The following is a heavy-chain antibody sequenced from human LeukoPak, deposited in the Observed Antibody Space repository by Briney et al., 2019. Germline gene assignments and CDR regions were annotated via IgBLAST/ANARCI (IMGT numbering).Heavy chain of an antibody. CDR1: GFSLTTSGVG. Sequence: MESGPTLVKPTQTLTLTCTFSGFSLTTSGVGVGWIGKPPGKALEWLAVIYWDDDKRYSPSLRSRLTITKDTSKNQVVLTMTNMDPVDTGTYYCAYRQFYSSNWNTGWFAPWGQGTLVTVSS. V-gene: IGHV2-5*02. CDR3: AYRQFYSSNWNTGWFAP. D-gene: IGHD6-13*01. CDR2: IYWDDDK. J-gene: IGHJ5*02.